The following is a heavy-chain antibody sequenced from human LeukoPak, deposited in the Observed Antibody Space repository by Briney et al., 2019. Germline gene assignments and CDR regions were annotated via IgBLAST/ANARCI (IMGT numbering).Heavy chain of an antibody. CDR3: ARDNRDTSGFYFYYGMDV. J-gene: IGHJ6*02. Sequence: PGRSLRLSCAASGFTFDDYAMFWVRQAPGKGLEWVSGISWDSRNIGYAASVKGRFTTSRDNGKNSLYLQMNSLRPDDTALYYCARDNRDTSGFYFYYGMDVWGPGSTVTVSS. V-gene: IGHV3-9*01. CDR1: GFTFDDYA. CDR2: ISWDSRNI. D-gene: IGHD6-19*01.